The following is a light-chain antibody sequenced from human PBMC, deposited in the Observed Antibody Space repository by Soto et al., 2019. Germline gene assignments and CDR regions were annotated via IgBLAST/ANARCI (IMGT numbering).Light chain of an antibody. CDR2: GAT. J-gene: IGKJ4*01. Sequence: EIVLTQSPGTLSLSSGERATVSCRASQSVSNTYLVCYQQKPGQAPRLLVHGATSRATGIPDRFIGSGSGTDFNLTITRLEPKDFAVYFCQQYDYTPLTFGGGT. CDR3: QQYDYTPLT. CDR1: QSVSNTY. V-gene: IGKV3-20*01.